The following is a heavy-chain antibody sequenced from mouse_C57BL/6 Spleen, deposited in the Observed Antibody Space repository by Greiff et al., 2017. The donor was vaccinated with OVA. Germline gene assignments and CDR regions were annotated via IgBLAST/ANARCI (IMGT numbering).Heavy chain of an antibody. J-gene: IGHJ2*01. CDR1: GFTFSDYG. V-gene: IGHV5-17*01. Sequence: EVKVVESGGGLVKPGGSLKLSCAASGFTFSDYGMHWVRQAPEKGLEWVAYISSGSSTIYYADTVKGRFTISRDNAKNTLFLQMTSLRSEDTAMYYCASNYYGSSYFDYWGQGTTLTVSS. D-gene: IGHD1-1*01. CDR2: ISSGSSTI. CDR3: ASNYYGSSYFDY.